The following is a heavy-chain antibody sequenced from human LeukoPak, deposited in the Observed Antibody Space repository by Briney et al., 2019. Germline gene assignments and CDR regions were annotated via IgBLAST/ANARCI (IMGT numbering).Heavy chain of an antibody. CDR3: AREYCSRSSCFHYSYYYFMDV. D-gene: IGHD2-2*01. J-gene: IGHJ6*04. Sequence: PSETLSLTCTVSAGSISNYYWSWIRQPAGKGLEWIGRIYTSGSTNYNPSLESRVTMSVDTSKNQFSLKLTSVTAADTAVYYCAREYCSRSSCFHYSYYYFMDVWGKGTKVTVSS. CDR1: AGSISNYY. V-gene: IGHV4-4*07. CDR2: IYTSGST.